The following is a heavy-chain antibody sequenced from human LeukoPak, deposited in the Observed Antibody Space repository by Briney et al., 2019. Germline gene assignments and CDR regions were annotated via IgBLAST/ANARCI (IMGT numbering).Heavy chain of an antibody. V-gene: IGHV4-39*01. J-gene: IGHJ5*01. CDR1: AASFISSSHH. CDR2: VYYGRTT. Sequence: SETLSLTCTVSAASFISSSHHWGWIRQSPGKGLEWIGTVYYGRTTYYNPSLDGRVTISLDTSANHFSLQLNSVTAADTAVYYCVRHDGRGGAPMGAFDSWGQGSLVTVSS. D-gene: IGHD4/OR15-4a*01. CDR3: VRHDGRGGAPMGAFDS.